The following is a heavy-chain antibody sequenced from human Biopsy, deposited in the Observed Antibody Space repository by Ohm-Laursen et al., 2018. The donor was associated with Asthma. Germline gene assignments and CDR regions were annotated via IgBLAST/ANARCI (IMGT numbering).Heavy chain of an antibody. J-gene: IGHJ4*02. CDR2: IYRNGDT. CDR1: GDSIDSGDYS. CDR3: ARGWNCGGDCYSLDY. D-gene: IGHD2-21*02. V-gene: IGHV4-30-2*06. Sequence: TLSLTCGVSGDSIDSGDYSWTWIRQSPGVGLEWIGYIYRNGDTYYKPTLKNRVTISIDRSKNQFSLRLRSVTAADTAVYYCARGWNCGGDCYSLDYWGQGTLVTVSS.